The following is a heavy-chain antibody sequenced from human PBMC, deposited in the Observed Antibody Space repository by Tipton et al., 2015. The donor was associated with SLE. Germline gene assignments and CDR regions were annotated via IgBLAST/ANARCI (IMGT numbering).Heavy chain of an antibody. CDR2: IYYI. J-gene: IGHJ4*02. CDR3: ARGGVGGYDYFDY. V-gene: IGHV4-31*03. D-gene: IGHD5-12*01. Sequence: TLSLTCTVSGASISSGDYYWSWIRQHPGKGLEWIGYIYYIHPSLKSRVTISVDTSKNQFSLKLSSVTAADTAVYYCARGGVGGYDYFDYWGQGTLVTVSS. CDR1: GASISSGDYY.